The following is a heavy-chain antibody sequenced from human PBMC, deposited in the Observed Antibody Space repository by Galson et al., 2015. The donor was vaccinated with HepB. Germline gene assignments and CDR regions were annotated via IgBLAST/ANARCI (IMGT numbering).Heavy chain of an antibody. D-gene: IGHD2-21*02. CDR1: GFTFSSYS. CDR3: ARGLLSGVVVTPTSY. Sequence: SLRLSCAASGFTFSSYSMNWVRQAPGKGLEWVSSISSSSSYIYYADSVKGRDNAKNSLYLQMNSLRAEDTAVYYCARGLLSGVVVTPTSYWGQGTLVTVSS. V-gene: IGHV3-21*01. CDR2: ISSSSSYI. J-gene: IGHJ4*02.